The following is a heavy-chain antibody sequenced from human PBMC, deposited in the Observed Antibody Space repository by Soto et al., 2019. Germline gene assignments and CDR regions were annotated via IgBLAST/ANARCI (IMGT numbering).Heavy chain of an antibody. D-gene: IGHD3-3*01. J-gene: IGHJ4*02. Sequence: VQLVESGGGLVQPGTSLRLTCAASGFTFDDYAMHWVRQVPGKGLEWVSGISWNSGSVDYADSVKGRFTISRDNAKRTLYLQLNSLTPGDTGFYYCAKDFDFWSGVDYWGQGTLVTVSS. CDR3: AKDFDFWSGVDY. V-gene: IGHV3-9*01. CDR2: ISWNSGSV. CDR1: GFTFDDYA.